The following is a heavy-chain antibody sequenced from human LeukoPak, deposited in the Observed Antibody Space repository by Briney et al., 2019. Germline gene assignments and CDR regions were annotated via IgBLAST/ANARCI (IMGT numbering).Heavy chain of an antibody. D-gene: IGHD3-16*02. CDR1: GFTVISNL. J-gene: IGHJ4*02. CDR2: IYSGGAT. CDR3: ARGAYRISWPGIDY. V-gene: IGHV3-53*01. Sequence: GGSLTLSCAASGFTVISNLMTWVRQSPGRGLEWLSSIYSGGATYYADSVKGRFTISRDHSNNSVSLQMTNLRVEDTAIYYCARGAYRISWPGIDYWGQGTLVTVSS.